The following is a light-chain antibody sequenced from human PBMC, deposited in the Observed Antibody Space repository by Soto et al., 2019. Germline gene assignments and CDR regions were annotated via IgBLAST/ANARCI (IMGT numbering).Light chain of an antibody. CDR2: SNN. CDR3: ASWDDSLNGWV. CDR1: SCNIGSNT. J-gene: IGLJ3*02. Sequence: QSVLTQPPSASGTPGQSVTISCSGSSCNIGSNTVNWYQHLPGTAPKLLIYSNNQRPSGVPDRFSGSKSGASVSLAISRLQSEDEADYYCASWDDSLNGWVFGGGTKLTVL. V-gene: IGLV1-44*01.